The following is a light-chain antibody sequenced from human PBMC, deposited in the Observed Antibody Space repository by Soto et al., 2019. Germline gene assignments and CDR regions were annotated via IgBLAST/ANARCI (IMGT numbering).Light chain of an antibody. J-gene: IGLJ1*01. Sequence: QSALTQPASVSGSPGQSIAISCTGASIDVGGYNYVSWYQQHPGKAPKLMIYDVASRPSGVSDRFSGSKSGNTASLTISGFQAEDEADYYCSSYTSSSTLYVFGTGTKVTVL. CDR3: SSYTSSSTLYV. CDR1: SIDVGGYNY. V-gene: IGLV2-14*03. CDR2: DVA.